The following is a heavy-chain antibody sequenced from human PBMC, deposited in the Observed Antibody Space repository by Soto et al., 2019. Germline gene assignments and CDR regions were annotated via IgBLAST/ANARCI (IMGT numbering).Heavy chain of an antibody. CDR2: INPIFGRS. Sequence: ASVKLSCKASGYTFTSNYMHWVRQAPRQGLEWMGVINPIFGRSNYAQKFQGRVTITADKSTSTAYMELSSLRSEDTAVYYCARGYGDYGANFDYWGQGTLVTVS. CDR1: GYTFTSNY. V-gene: IGHV1-46*01. CDR3: ARGYGDYGANFDY. D-gene: IGHD4-17*01. J-gene: IGHJ4*02.